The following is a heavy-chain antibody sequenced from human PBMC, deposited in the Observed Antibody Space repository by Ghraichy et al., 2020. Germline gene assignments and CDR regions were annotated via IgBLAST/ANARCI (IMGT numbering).Heavy chain of an antibody. CDR3: AKDLSIRFLEWLLYRYGMDV. J-gene: IGHJ6*02. CDR1: GFTFSSYA. Sequence: GGSLRLSCAASGFTFSSYAMSWVRQTPGKVLEWVSAISVSGGSTYYADSVKGRFTISRDNSKNTLYLQMNSLKAEDTAVYYCAKDLSIRFLEWLLYRYGMDVWGQGTTVTGSS. V-gene: IGHV3-23*01. D-gene: IGHD3-3*01. CDR2: ISVSGGST.